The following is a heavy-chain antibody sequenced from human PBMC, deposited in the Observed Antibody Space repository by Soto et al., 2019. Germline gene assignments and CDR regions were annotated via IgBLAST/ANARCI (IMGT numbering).Heavy chain of an antibody. CDR1: GFTFSSYW. CDR3: ARAGDVYYYYGMDV. Sequence: GGSLRLSCAASGFTFSSYWMHWVRQAPGKGLVWVSRINSDGSSTSYADSVKGRFTISRDNAKNTLYLQMNSLRAEDTAVYYCARAGDVYYYYGMDVWGQGTTVTVSS. J-gene: IGHJ6*02. CDR2: INSDGSST. V-gene: IGHV3-74*01. D-gene: IGHD3-16*01.